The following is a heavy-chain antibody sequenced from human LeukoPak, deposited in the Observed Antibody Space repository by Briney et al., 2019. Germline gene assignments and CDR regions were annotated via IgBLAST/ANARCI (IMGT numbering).Heavy chain of an antibody. V-gene: IGHV3-23*01. D-gene: IGHD7-27*01. Sequence: GGSLRLSCAASGFTFSSYAMSWVRQAPGKGLEWVSAISGSGGSTYYADSVKGRFTISRDNAKNSLYLQMNSLRAEDTAVYYCARSQTGDPLDYWGQGTLVTVSS. CDR1: GFTFSSYA. CDR2: ISGSGGST. CDR3: ARSQTGDPLDY. J-gene: IGHJ4*02.